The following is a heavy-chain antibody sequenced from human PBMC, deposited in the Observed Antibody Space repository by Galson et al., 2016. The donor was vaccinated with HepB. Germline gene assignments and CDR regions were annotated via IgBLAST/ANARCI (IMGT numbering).Heavy chain of an antibody. CDR1: GGAFTNHI. V-gene: IGHV1-69*01. CDR3: ARVAGGNYASGVLDY. D-gene: IGHD3-16*01. CDR2: IIILSGTA. J-gene: IGHJ4*02. Sequence: VKVSCKASGGAFTNHIITWVRQAPGQGLEWMGGIIILSGTANFAPKFQGRVTLTADESTNTVYMHLNSLRSEDTAVFYCARVAGGNYASGVLDYWGQGTPVTVSS.